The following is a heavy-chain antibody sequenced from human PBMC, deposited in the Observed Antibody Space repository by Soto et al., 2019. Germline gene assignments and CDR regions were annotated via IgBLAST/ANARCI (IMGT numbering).Heavy chain of an antibody. V-gene: IGHV4-59*08. J-gene: IGHJ4*02. Sequence: SETLSLTCTVSGGSISSYYWSWIRQPPGKGLEWIGYIYYSGSTNYNPSLKSRVTIPVDTSKNQFSLKLSSVTAADTAVYYCARHEGPYSNYEDWGQGTLVTVSS. CDR3: ARHEGPYSNYED. CDR2: IYYSGST. CDR1: GGSISSYY. D-gene: IGHD4-4*01.